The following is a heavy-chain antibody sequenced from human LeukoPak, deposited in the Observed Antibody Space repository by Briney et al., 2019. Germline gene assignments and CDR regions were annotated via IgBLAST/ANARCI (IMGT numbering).Heavy chain of an antibody. Sequence: SETLSLTCTVSGGSISRYYWGWIRQPPGKGLEWVGSVYYTGSTFYNPSLKSRVTTSVDTSKNHFSLNLSSVTAADTAVYYCARHRGRYYDSGSYYYFDYWGQGTLVTVSS. D-gene: IGHD3-10*01. CDR2: VYYTGST. V-gene: IGHV4-39*02. J-gene: IGHJ4*02. CDR1: GGSISRYY. CDR3: ARHRGRYYDSGSYYYFDY.